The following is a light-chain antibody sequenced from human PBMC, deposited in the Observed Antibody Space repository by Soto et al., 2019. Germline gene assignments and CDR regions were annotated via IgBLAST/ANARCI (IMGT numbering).Light chain of an antibody. CDR2: EGS. Sequence: QSALTQPASVSGSPGQSITISCTGTSSDVGSYNLVSWYQQHPGKAPKLMIYEGSKRPSGVPNRFSGSKSGSTASLTIPGLQAEDEADYFCCSYAGGNTAFGGGTQLTVL. J-gene: IGLJ2*01. CDR1: SSDVGSYNL. V-gene: IGLV2-23*01. CDR3: CSYAGGNTA.